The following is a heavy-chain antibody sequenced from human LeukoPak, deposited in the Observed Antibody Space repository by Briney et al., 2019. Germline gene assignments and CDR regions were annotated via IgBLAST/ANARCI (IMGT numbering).Heavy chain of an antibody. J-gene: IGHJ4*02. Sequence: GGSLRLSCAASGFTFSDYYMTWIRQTPGKGLEWVAHIKSDGSQKFYVDSLKGRFTISRDNAEKSLYLQMDSLRAADTAVYYCARRRHYYDYWGQGTLVTVSS. CDR2: IKSDGSQK. CDR3: ARRRHYYDY. CDR1: GFTFSDYY. V-gene: IGHV3-7*01.